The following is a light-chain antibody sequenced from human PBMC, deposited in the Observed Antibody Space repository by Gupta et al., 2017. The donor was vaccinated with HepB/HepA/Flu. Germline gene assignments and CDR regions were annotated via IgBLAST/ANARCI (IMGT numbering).Light chain of an antibody. J-gene: IGKJ1*01. CDR1: QSLLNSGGYNY. CDR3: KQRLQTPWT. V-gene: IGKV2-28*01. CDR2: MGS. Sequence: DIFMTQSPLSLPFTPGESASISCRSSQSLLNSGGYNYLHWYLQKPGQSPQLLIYMGSNRASGVPDRFSGSGSGTDFTLKISRGEAEDVGIYYCKQRLQTPWTFGHGTKVDIK.